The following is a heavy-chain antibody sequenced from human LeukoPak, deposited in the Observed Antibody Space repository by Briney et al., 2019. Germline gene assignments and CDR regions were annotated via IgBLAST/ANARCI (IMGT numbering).Heavy chain of an antibody. CDR1: GFTFSSYG. D-gene: IGHD4-17*01. Sequence: GRSLRLPCAASGFTFSSYGMHWVRQAPGKGLEWVAVIWYDGSNKYYADSVKGRFTISRDNSKNTLYLQMNSLRAEDTAVYYCARDLVDYGDYVGYFDYWGQGTLVTVSS. J-gene: IGHJ4*02. V-gene: IGHV3-33*01. CDR2: IWYDGSNK. CDR3: ARDLVDYGDYVGYFDY.